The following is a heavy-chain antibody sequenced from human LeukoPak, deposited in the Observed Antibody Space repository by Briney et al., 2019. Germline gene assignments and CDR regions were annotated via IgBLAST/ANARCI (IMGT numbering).Heavy chain of an antibody. D-gene: IGHD3-10*01. Sequence: GGSLRLSCAASGFTFSSYGMHWVRQAPGKGLEWVAVIWYDGSNKYYADSVKGRFTISRDNSKNTLYLQMNSLRAEDTAVYYCARDRITMVRGVLSQHFDYWGQGTLVTVSS. CDR1: GFTFSSYG. V-gene: IGHV3-33*01. CDR3: ARDRITMVRGVLSQHFDY. J-gene: IGHJ4*02. CDR2: IWYDGSNK.